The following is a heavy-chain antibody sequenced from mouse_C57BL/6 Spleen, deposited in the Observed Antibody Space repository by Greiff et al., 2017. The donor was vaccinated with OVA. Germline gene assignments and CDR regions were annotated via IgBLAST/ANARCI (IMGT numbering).Heavy chain of an antibody. V-gene: IGHV1-61*01. CDR2: IYPSDSET. CDR3: AREDYYGNYDYYAMDY. Sequence: QVQLQQPGAELVRPGSSVKLSCKASGYTFTSYWMDWVQQRPGQGLEWIGNIYPSDSETHYNQKFKDKATLTVDKSSSTAYMQLSSLTSEDSAVYYCAREDYYGNYDYYAMDYWGQGTSVTVSS. J-gene: IGHJ4*01. CDR1: GYTFTSYW. D-gene: IGHD2-1*01.